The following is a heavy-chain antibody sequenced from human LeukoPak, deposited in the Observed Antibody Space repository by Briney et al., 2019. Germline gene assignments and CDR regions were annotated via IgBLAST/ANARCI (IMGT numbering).Heavy chain of an antibody. CDR2: ISSSSSTI. V-gene: IGHV3-48*04. Sequence: PGGSLRLSCAASGYTFSSYSMNWVRQAPGKGLEWVSYISSSSSTIYYADSVKGRFTISRDNAKNSLYLQMNSLRAEDTAVYYCARDRVGLYYYGMDVWGQGTTVTVSS. CDR1: GYTFSSYS. CDR3: ARDRVGLYYYGMDV. D-gene: IGHD3-10*01. J-gene: IGHJ6*02.